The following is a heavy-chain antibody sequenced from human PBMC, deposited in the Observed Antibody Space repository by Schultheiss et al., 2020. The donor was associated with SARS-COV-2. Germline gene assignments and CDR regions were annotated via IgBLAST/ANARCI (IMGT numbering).Heavy chain of an antibody. CDR1: GGSISSYY. D-gene: IGHD3-10*01. V-gene: IGHV4-59*12. CDR3: ARDREEDAFDI. Sequence: SETLSLTCTVSGGSISSYYWSWIRQPPGKGLEWIGYIYYSGSTNYNPSLKSRVTISVDTSKNQFSLKLNSVTAADTAVYYCARDREEDAFDIWGQGTMVTVSS. J-gene: IGHJ3*02. CDR2: IYYSGST.